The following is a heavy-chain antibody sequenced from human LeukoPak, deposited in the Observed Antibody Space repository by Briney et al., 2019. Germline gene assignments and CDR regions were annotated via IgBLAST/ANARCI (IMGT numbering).Heavy chain of an antibody. J-gene: IGHJ4*02. D-gene: IGHD6-13*01. Sequence: GGSLRLSCAASGFTFSSYAMHWVRQAPGKGLGWVAVISYDGSNKYYADSVKGRFTISRDNSKNTLYLQMNSLRAEDTAVYYCARDRGQLVPFDYWGQGTLVTVSS. CDR1: GFTFSSYA. V-gene: IGHV3-30*04. CDR2: ISYDGSNK. CDR3: ARDRGQLVPFDY.